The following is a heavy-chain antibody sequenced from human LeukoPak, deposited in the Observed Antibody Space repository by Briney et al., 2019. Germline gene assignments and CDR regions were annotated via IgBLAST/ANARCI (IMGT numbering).Heavy chain of an antibody. CDR1: GYTFTGHY. D-gene: IGHD6-13*01. J-gene: IGHJ4*02. V-gene: IGHV1-2*02. CDR2: INGNTGDT. CDR3: AREYSSSLFDY. Sequence: ASAKVSCKASGYTFTGHYVHWVRQAPGQGLEWMGWINGNTGDTNYAQRFQGRVTMIRETSISTMYMELSRLRSDDTAVYYCAREYSSSLFDYWGQGTLVTVSS.